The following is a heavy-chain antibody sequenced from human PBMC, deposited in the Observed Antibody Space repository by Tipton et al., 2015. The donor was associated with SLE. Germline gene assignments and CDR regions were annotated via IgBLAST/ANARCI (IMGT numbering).Heavy chain of an antibody. CDR2: IYFSGTT. CDR3: ARRRDGYYYYYGMDV. CDR1: GGSISSSSYY. J-gene: IGHJ6*02. V-gene: IGHV4-39*07. Sequence: TLSLTCTVSGGSISSSSYYWGWIRQPPGKGLEWIGSIYFSGTTYYNPSLKSRVTILVDTSKNQFSLKVNSVTAADTAMYYCARRRDGYYYYYGMDVWGQGTTVTVSS.